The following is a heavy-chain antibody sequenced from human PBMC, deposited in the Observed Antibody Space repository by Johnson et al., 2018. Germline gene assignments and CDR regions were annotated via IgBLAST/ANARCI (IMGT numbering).Heavy chain of an antibody. J-gene: IGHJ3*02. D-gene: IGHD5-12*01. CDR2: IWYDGRNK. CDR3: ARVDIPQESVDS. V-gene: IGHV3-33*01. Sequence: QVQLVQSGGGVVQPGRSLRLSCAASGFTFSSSDMHWVRQAPGKGLEWVAVIWYDGRNKYYADSVKGRVTMSRDNSKEPLYLQMNSLRAEDTAAYYVARVDIPQESVDSFGLGAIVTVSS. CDR1: GFTFSSSD.